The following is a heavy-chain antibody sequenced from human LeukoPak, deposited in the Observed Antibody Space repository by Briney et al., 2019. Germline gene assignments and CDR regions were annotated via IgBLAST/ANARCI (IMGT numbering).Heavy chain of an antibody. CDR2: INHSGST. V-gene: IGHV4-34*01. J-gene: IGHJ4*02. Sequence: SETLSLTCAVYGGSFSGYYWSWIRQPLGKGLEWIGEINHSGSTNYNPSLKSRVTISVDTSKNQFSLKLSSVTAADTAVYYCARELWFGESYYFDYWGQGTLVTVSS. CDR3: ARELWFGESYYFDY. D-gene: IGHD3-10*01. CDR1: GGSFSGYY.